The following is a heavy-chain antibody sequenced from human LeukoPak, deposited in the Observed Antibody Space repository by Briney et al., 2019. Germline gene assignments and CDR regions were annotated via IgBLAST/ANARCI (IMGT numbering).Heavy chain of an antibody. CDR1: GGSIDYYF. CDR3: ARRPTLAAGHYYYMDV. V-gene: IGHV4-59*08. J-gene: IGHJ6*03. CDR2: VYYSGTT. Sequence: SETLSLTCSVSGGSIDYYFWDWIRQPPGRGLEWIGYVYYSGTTDYNPSLMSRVSISVDTSKDQFSLRLSSVTAADTAVYYCARRPTLAAGHYYYMDVWGRGTTVIVSS.